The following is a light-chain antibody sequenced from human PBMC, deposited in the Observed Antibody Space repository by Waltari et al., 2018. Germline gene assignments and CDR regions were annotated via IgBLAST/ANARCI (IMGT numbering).Light chain of an antibody. CDR2: EVS. Sequence: QSALTQPASVSGSPGQSITISCTGTSSDVGSYNLVSWYQQHPGKAPKLMIYEVSKRPSGVSNRFSGVKSGNTASLTISGLQAEDEADYYCCSYAGSSTWVFGGGTKLTVL. V-gene: IGLV2-23*02. CDR3: CSYAGSSTWV. CDR1: SSDVGSYNL. J-gene: IGLJ3*02.